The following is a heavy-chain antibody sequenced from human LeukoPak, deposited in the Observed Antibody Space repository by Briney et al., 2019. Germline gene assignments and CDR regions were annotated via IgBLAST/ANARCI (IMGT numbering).Heavy chain of an antibody. Sequence: ASVKVSCKASGYTFTSYGISWVRQAPGQGLEWMGWISAYNGNTNYAQKLQGRVTMTTDTSTSTAYMELRSLRSDDTAVYYCARGAVPAVRDPTGTIGNFDYWGQGTLVTVSS. CDR2: ISAYNGNT. D-gene: IGHD1/OR15-1a*01. J-gene: IGHJ4*02. V-gene: IGHV1-18*01. CDR1: GYTFTSYG. CDR3: ARGAVPAVRDPTGTIGNFDY.